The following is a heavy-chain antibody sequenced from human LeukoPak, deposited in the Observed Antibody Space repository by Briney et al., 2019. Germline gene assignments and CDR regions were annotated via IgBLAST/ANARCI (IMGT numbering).Heavy chain of an antibody. CDR3: AKDVSPLVVGSNNWFDP. J-gene: IGHJ5*02. CDR2: ISGSGGST. D-gene: IGHD2-8*02. CDR1: GFTFSSYA. V-gene: IGHV3-23*01. Sequence: GGSLRLSCAASGFTFSSYAMNWVRQAPGKGLEWVSAISGSGGSTYYADSVKGRFTISRDNSKNTLYLQMNSLIAEDTAVYYCAKDVSPLVVGSNNWFDPWGQGTLVTVSS.